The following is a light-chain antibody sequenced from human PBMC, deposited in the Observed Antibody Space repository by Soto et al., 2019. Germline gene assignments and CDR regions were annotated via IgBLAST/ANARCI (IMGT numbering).Light chain of an antibody. V-gene: IGKV3-15*01. CDR3: QQYNNWPPST. CDR2: GAS. Sequence: EIVLTQSPGTLSLSPGERATLSCRASQSVSSNLAWYQRKPGQAPRLLIYGASTRATGIPARFSGSGSGTEFTLTISSLQSEDFAVYYCQQYNNWPPSTFGQGTRLEIK. CDR1: QSVSSN. J-gene: IGKJ5*01.